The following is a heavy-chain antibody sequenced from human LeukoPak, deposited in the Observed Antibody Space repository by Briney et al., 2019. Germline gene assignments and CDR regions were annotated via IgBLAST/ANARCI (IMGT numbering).Heavy chain of an antibody. V-gene: IGHV3-74*01. CDR2: ISGDGSGK. Sequence: SGGSLRLSCAASGFTSSGYWMHWVRQHPARGLMWVSYISGDGSGKSYEDSVKGRFTISRDNAKNTVYLQMNSLRAEDTAVYYCAKGLGRLWFGEFWFDPWGQGTLVTVSS. CDR3: AKGLGRLWFGEFWFDP. CDR1: GFTSSGYW. D-gene: IGHD3-10*01. J-gene: IGHJ5*02.